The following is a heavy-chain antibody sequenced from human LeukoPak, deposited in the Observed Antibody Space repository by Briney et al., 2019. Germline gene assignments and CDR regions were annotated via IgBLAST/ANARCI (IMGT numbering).Heavy chain of an antibody. D-gene: IGHD1-7*01. CDR1: GFTFSSYG. CDR2: IRYDGSNK. J-gene: IGHJ4*02. V-gene: IGHV3-30*02. Sequence: PGGSLRLACAASGFTFSSYGMHWVRQAPGKGLEWVAFIRYDGSNKYYADSVKGRFTISRDNSKNTLYLQMNSLRAEDTAVYYCANDLGNWNSEYYFDYWGQGTLVTVSS. CDR3: ANDLGNWNSEYYFDY.